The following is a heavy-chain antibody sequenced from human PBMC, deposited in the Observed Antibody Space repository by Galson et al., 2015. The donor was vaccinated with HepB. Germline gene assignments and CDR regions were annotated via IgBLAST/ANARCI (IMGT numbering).Heavy chain of an antibody. CDR3: GRERAYFPYFYGMDV. D-gene: IGHD3-9*01. CDR2: ISPDGSET. CDR1: GFTFSSYA. V-gene: IGHV3-30*04. J-gene: IGHJ6*02. Sequence: SLRLSCAASGFTFSSYALQWVRQTPGKGLEWVAVISPDGSETYYAESVKGRFTISRDNSKEALFLQMNSLRPDDTALYHCGRERAYFPYFYGMDVWGQGTTVIVSS.